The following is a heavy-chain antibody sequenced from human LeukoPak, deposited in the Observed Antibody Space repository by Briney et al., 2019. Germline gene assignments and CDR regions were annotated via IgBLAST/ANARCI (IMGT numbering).Heavy chain of an antibody. CDR3: ARDLEYSSSSAIRGWFDP. V-gene: IGHV1-69*05. CDR1: GGTFSSYA. J-gene: IGHJ5*02. Sequence: ASVKVSCKVSGGTFSSYAISWVRPAPGQGLEWMGRIIPIFGTANYAQKFQGRVTITTDESTSTAYMELSSLRSEDTAVYYCARDLEYSSSSAIRGWFDPWGRGTLVTVSS. D-gene: IGHD6-6*01. CDR2: IIPIFGTA.